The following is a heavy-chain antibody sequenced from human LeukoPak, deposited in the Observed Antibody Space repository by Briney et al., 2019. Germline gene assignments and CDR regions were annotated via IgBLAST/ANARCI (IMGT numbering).Heavy chain of an antibody. CDR1: GSSISSSSYY. CDR3: ARGGYSYADAFDI. Sequence: SETLSLTCTVSGSSISSSSYYWGWIRQPPGKGLEWIGSIYYSGSTYYNPSPKSRVIISVDTSKNQFSLKLSSVTAADTVVYYCARGGYSYADAFDIWGQGTMVTVSS. J-gene: IGHJ3*02. CDR2: IYYSGST. D-gene: IGHD5-18*01. V-gene: IGHV4-39*07.